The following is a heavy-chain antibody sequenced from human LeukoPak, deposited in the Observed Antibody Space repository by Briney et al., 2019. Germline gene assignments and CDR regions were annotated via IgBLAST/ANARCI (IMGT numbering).Heavy chain of an antibody. CDR1: GGSISSSNR. Sequence: PSGTLSLTCDVSGGSISSSNRWSWVRQPPGKGLEWIGEISHSGSTNYNPSLKSRVTISVDKSENQFSLKMSSVTAADTAVYYCARVGIYYYGSGALDAFDIWGQGTMVAVSS. D-gene: IGHD3-10*01. CDR3: ARVGIYYYGSGALDAFDI. J-gene: IGHJ3*02. CDR2: ISHSGST. V-gene: IGHV4-4*02.